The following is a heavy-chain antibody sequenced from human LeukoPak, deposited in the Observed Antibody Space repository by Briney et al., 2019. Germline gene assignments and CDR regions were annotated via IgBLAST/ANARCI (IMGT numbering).Heavy chain of an antibody. CDR3: ARDIVGSYGMDV. CDR1: GDSINSGGYY. D-gene: IGHD3-16*02. V-gene: IGHV4-31*03. Sequence: SETLSLTCSVSGDSINSGGYYWSWIRQHPGKGLEWIGYIYYSGSTYYNPSLKSRVTISVDTSKNQFSLKLSSVTAADTAVYYCARDIVGSYGMDVWGQGTTVTVSS. CDR2: IYYSGST. J-gene: IGHJ6*02.